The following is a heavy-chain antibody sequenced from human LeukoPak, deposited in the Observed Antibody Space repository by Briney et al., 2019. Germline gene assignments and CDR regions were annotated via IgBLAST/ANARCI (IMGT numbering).Heavy chain of an antibody. Sequence: SETLSLTCAVYGGSFSGYYWSWIRQPPGKGLEWIGEINHSGSTNYNPSLKSRVTISVDTSKNQFSLKLSSVTAADTAVYYCARGAGDCSSTSCPFDYWGQGTLATVSS. CDR1: GGSFSGYY. D-gene: IGHD2-2*01. CDR2: INHSGST. J-gene: IGHJ4*02. CDR3: ARGAGDCSSTSCPFDY. V-gene: IGHV4-34*01.